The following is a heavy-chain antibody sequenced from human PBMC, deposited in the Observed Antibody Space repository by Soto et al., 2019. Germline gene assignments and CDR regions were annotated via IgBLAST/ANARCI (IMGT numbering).Heavy chain of an antibody. CDR2: ISWNSGSI. J-gene: IGHJ4*02. CDR1: GFTFYDYA. CDR3: AKGCGAKPGGCFDY. Sequence: GGSLRLSCAASGFTFYDYAMHWVRQAPGKGLEWVSGISWNSGSIGYADSVKGRFTISRDNAKNSLYLQMNSLRAEDTALYYCAKGCGAKPGGCFDYWGQGTRVTVSS. V-gene: IGHV3-9*01. D-gene: IGHD3-10*01.